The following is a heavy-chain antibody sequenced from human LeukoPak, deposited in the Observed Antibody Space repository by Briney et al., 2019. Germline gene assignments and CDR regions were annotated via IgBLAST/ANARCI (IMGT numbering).Heavy chain of an antibody. Sequence: PSETLSPTCTVSGYSISSGYYWGWIRQPPGKGLEWIGSIYHSGSTYYNPSLKSRVTISVDTSKNQFSLKLSSVTAADTAVYYCARMGGISEDDYGDYGGFFDYWGQGTLVTVSS. J-gene: IGHJ4*02. CDR2: IYHSGST. CDR1: GYSISSGYY. V-gene: IGHV4-38-2*02. D-gene: IGHD4-17*01. CDR3: ARMGGISEDDYGDYGGFFDY.